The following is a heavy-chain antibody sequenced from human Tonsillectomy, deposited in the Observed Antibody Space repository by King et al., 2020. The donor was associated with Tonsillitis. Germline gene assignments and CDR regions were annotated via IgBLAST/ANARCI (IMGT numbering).Heavy chain of an antibody. CDR1: GFTFSTSW. D-gene: IGHD1-26*01. CDR3: AKPPPTWVDY. J-gene: IGHJ4*02. CDR2: IYPDDSDA. V-gene: IGHV5-51*01. Sequence: LQLVQSGPEMKKPGESLKISCQTSGFTFSTSWIAWVRQTPGKGLEWVGIIYPDDSDARYNAAFQGRVTISVDKFARVAYLQWRTLDVSDSGIYYCAKPPPTWVDYWGQGTLVAVSS.